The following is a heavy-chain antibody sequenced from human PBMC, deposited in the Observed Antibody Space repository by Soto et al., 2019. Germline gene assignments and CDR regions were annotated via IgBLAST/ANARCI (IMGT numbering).Heavy chain of an antibody. CDR1: GFTFSSYG. CDR3: AKDIPIAAAGFNYYYYGMDV. Sequence: QVPLVESGGGVVQPGRSLRLSCAASGFTFSSYGMHWVRQAPGKGLEWVAVISYDGSNKYYADSVKGRFTISRDNSKNTLYLQMNSLRAEDTAVYYCAKDIPIAAAGFNYYYYGMDVWGQGTTVTVSS. D-gene: IGHD6-13*01. CDR2: ISYDGSNK. V-gene: IGHV3-30*18. J-gene: IGHJ6*02.